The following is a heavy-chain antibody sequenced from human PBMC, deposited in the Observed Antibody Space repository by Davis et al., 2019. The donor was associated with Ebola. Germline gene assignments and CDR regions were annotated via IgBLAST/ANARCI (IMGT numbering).Heavy chain of an antibody. CDR2: ISGSGGST. V-gene: IGHV3-23*01. D-gene: IGHD2-2*01. CDR1: GFTFSNAW. Sequence: GESLKISCAASGFTFSNAWMSWVRQAPGKGLEWVSAISGSGGSTYYADSVKGRFTISRDNSKNTLYLQMNSLRAEDTAVYYCAKFNCSSTSCLVGFDYWGQGTLVTVSS. CDR3: AKFNCSSTSCLVGFDY. J-gene: IGHJ4*02.